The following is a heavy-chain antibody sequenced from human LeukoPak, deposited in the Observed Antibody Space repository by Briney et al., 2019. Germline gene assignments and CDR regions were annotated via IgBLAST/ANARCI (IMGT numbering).Heavy chain of an antibody. CDR3: TRLGGDGYNSGYFDY. D-gene: IGHD5-24*01. Sequence: GGSLRLSCTASGFTFGNYAMSWVRQAPGKGLEWVGFIRSKVYGGTTEYAASVKGRFTISRDDSKSIAYLQMNSLKTEDTAVYYCTRLGGDGYNSGYFDYWGQGTLVTVSS. V-gene: IGHV3-49*04. J-gene: IGHJ4*02. CDR1: GFTFGNYA. CDR2: IRSKVYGGTT.